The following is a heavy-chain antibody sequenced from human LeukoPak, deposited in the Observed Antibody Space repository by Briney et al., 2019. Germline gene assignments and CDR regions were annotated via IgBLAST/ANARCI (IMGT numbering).Heavy chain of an antibody. D-gene: IGHD6-19*01. CDR1: GFTFSSFW. CDR2: IQQHGSEI. Sequence: PGGSLRLSCAASGFTFSSFWMIWVRQAPGKGLEWVAHIQQHGSEIYYVDSVKGRFTVSRDNARNSLYLQMNSLRAEDTAVYYCTRSGMAVAATPWDWGQGTLVTVSS. J-gene: IGHJ4*02. CDR3: TRSGMAVAATPWD. V-gene: IGHV3-7*05.